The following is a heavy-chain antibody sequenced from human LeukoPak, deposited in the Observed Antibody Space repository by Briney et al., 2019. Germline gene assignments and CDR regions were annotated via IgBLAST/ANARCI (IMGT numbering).Heavy chain of an antibody. CDR1: GGSISSSSYY. V-gene: IGHV4-39*01. J-gene: IGHJ5*02. CDR2: IYYSGST. Sequence: SETLSLTCTVSGGSISSSSYYWGWIRQSPGKGLEWIGNIYYSGSTYYNPSLKSRVTISVDTSKNQFSLKLSSVTAADTAVYYCARLRDGVVVPAAMRRWFDPWGQGTLVTVSS. CDR3: ARLRDGVVVPAAMRRWFDP. D-gene: IGHD2-2*01.